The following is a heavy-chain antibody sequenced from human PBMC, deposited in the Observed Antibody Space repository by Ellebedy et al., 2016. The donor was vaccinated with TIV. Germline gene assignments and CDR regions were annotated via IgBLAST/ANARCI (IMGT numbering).Heavy chain of an antibody. D-gene: IGHD3-10*01. CDR3: ARLLGVRGAFDI. J-gene: IGHJ3*02. CDR2: INPNSGGT. Sequence: ASVKVSXKASRGPFSNYTIYWVRQAPGQGLEWMGWINPNSGGTDFAQKFQGRVTMTRDTSITTAYMELTRLRSDDTAVYFCARLLGVRGAFDIWGQGTMVTVS. CDR1: RGPFSNYT. V-gene: IGHV1-2*02.